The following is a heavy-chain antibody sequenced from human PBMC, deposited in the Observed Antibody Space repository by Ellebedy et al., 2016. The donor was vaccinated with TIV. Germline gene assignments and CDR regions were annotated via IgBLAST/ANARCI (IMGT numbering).Heavy chain of an antibody. CDR1: GFTFSSYG. D-gene: IGHD6-19*01. CDR2: IWYDGSNK. Sequence: PGGSLRLSCAASGFTFSSYGMHRVRQAPGKGLEWVAVIWYDGSNKYYADSVKGRFTISRDNSKNTLYLQMNSLRAEDTAVEYCARGSSSGWYYFDYWGQGTLVTVSS. CDR3: ARGSSSGWYYFDY. V-gene: IGHV3-33*08. J-gene: IGHJ4*02.